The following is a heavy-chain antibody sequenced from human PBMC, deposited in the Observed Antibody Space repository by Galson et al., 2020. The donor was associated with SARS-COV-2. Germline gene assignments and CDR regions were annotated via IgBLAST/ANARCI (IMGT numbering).Heavy chain of an antibody. D-gene: IGHD3-3*01. Sequence: GGSLRLSCAASGFTFSSYGMHWVRQAPGKGLEWVAVISYDGSNKYYADSVKGRFTISRDNSKNTLYLQMNSLRAEDTAVYYCAKDGAYYDCLSGWFAEPHYYYYGMVVWGQGTTGTVS. CDR2: ISYDGSNK. CDR3: AKDGAYYDCLSGWFAEPHYYYYGMVV. CDR1: GFTFSSYG. V-gene: IGHV3-30*18. J-gene: IGHJ6*02.